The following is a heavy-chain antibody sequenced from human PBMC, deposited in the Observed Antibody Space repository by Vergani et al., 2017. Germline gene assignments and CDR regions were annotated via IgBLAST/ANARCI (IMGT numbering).Heavy chain of an antibody. V-gene: IGHV3-21*04. D-gene: IGHD3-16*01. CDR1: GFTFSSYS. CDR3: ARGETLGDGPPNYYYYMDV. J-gene: IGHJ6*03. CDR2: ISSSSSYI. Sequence: EVQLVESGGGLVKSGGSLRLSCAASGFTFSSYSMNWVRQAPGKGLEWVSSISSSSSYIYYADSVKGRFTISRDNAKNSLYLQMNSLRAEDTAVYYCARGETLGDGPPNYYYYMDVWGKGTTVTVSS.